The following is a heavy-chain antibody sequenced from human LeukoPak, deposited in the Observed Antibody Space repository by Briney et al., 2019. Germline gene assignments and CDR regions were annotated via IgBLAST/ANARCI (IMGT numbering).Heavy chain of an antibody. D-gene: IGHD1-14*01. CDR3: ARGVEPLAANTLAY. J-gene: IGHJ4*02. V-gene: IGHV3-53*01. CDR1: GFTVITND. CDR2: LYSDGNT. Sequence: GGSLRLSCAASGFTVITNDMTWVRQAPGKGLEWVSVLYSDGNTKYADSVQVRFTISRDKSKNTLYLEMNSLSPDDTAVYYCARGVEPLAANTLAYWGQGTLVTVSS.